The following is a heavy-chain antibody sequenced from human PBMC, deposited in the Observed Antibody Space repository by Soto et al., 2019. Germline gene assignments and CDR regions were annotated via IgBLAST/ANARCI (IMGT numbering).Heavy chain of an antibody. D-gene: IGHD4-4*01. CDR3: ARGDYSLTAGTYYYYGMDV. V-gene: IGHV1-69*13. CDR2: IIPIFGTA. J-gene: IGHJ6*02. Sequence: SVKVSCKASGGTFSSYAISWVRQAPGQGXEWMGGIIPIFGTANYAQKFQGRVTITADESTSTAYMELSSLRSEDTAVYYCARGDYSLTAGTYYYYGMDVWGQGTTVTVSS. CDR1: GGTFSSYA.